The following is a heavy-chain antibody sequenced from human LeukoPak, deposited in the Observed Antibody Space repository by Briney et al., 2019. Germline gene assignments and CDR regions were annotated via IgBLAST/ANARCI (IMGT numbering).Heavy chain of an antibody. CDR1: GYIFKNYA. Sequence: ASVKVSCKASGYIFKNYAITWVRQAPGQGLEWMGWISTYNGDTKYAQKFQDRVTITKDTSASTAYMELRSLRSDDTAVYYCARDPSNTSGWYIYFDYWGQGTLVTVSS. CDR3: ARDPSNTSGWYIYFDY. J-gene: IGHJ4*02. V-gene: IGHV1-18*01. D-gene: IGHD6-19*01. CDR2: ISTYNGDT.